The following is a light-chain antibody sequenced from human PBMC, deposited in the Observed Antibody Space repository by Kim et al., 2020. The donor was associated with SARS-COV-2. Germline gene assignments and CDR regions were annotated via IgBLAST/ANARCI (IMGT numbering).Light chain of an antibody. CDR1: SSDIGSYNY. Sequence: QSALTQPASVSGSPGQSITISCTGTSSDIGSYNYVSWYQQHPDKAPKLMIYDVTNRPSGVSNRFSGSKSGNTASLTISGLQAEDEADYYCSSCTSSTTWVFGGGTQLTVL. CDR3: SSCTSSTTWV. V-gene: IGLV2-14*03. J-gene: IGLJ3*02. CDR2: DVT.